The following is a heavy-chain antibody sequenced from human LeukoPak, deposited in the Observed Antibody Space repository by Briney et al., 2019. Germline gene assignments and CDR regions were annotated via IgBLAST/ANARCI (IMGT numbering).Heavy chain of an antibody. CDR2: FDPEDGET. D-gene: IGHD1-26*01. V-gene: IGHV1-24*01. J-gene: IGHJ4*02. CDR1: GYTLTELS. Sequence: GASVKVSCKVSGYTLTELSMHWVRQAPGKGLEWMGGFDPEDGETIYAQKSQGRVTMTEDTSTDTAYMELSSLRSEDTAVYYCATSSKKWELRPLFDYWGQGTLVTVSS. CDR3: ATSSKKWELRPLFDY.